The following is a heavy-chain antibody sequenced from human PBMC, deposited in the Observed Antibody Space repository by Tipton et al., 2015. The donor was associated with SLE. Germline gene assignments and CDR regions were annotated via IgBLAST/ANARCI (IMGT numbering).Heavy chain of an antibody. CDR3: ATGGYHQTWIDP. CDR1: GFTFSRYE. J-gene: IGHJ5*02. V-gene: IGHV3-48*03. Sequence: GSLRLSCVASGFTFSRYEMNWVRQAPGKGLEWIANINFTGSPIYYVDSVKGRFTISRDDAKKSVFLQMNSLRVEDTAVYYCATGGYHQTWIDPWGQGTLVTVSS. D-gene: IGHD5-12*01. CDR2: INFTGSPI.